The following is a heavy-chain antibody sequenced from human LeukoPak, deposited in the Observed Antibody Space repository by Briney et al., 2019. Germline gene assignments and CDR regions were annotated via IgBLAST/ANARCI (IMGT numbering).Heavy chain of an antibody. CDR3: AQKGRRVLRCFDWSPPYGMDV. CDR1: GFTFSSYA. J-gene: IGHJ6*02. CDR2: ISGSGGST. V-gene: IGHV3-23*01. D-gene: IGHD3-9*01. Sequence: GSLRLSCAASGFTFSSYAMSWVRQAPGKGLEWVSAISGSGGSTYYADSVKGRFTISRDNSKNTLYLQMNSLRAEDTAVYYCAQKGRRVLRCFDWSPPYGMDVWGQGTTVTVSS.